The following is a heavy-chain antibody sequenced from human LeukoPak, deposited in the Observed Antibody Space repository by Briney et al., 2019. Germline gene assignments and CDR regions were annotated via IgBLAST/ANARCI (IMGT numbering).Heavy chain of an antibody. J-gene: IGHJ3*02. Sequence: VASVKVSCKASGGTFSSYAISWVRQAPGQGLEWMGGIIPIFGTANYAQKFQGRVTITADESTSTAYMELSSLRSEDTAVYYCARGRRGTRPDAFDIWGQGTMVTVSS. CDR2: IIPIFGTA. CDR1: GGTFSSYA. D-gene: IGHD3-16*01. V-gene: IGHV1-69*01. CDR3: ARGRRGTRPDAFDI.